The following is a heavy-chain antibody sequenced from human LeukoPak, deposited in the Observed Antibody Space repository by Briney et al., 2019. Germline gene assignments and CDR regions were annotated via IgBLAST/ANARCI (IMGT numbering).Heavy chain of an antibody. D-gene: IGHD4-23*01. J-gene: IGHJ4*02. Sequence: HPGGSLRLSCVASGFPFSSYWMTWVRQAPGKGLEWVANIKQDGSKKSYVDSVKGRFTISRDNAKNSLYLQMNSLRIDDTAMYYCTRTVNSASDFWGQGTLVTVSS. CDR3: TRTVNSASDF. CDR2: IKQDGSKK. CDR1: GFPFSSYW. V-gene: IGHV3-7*03.